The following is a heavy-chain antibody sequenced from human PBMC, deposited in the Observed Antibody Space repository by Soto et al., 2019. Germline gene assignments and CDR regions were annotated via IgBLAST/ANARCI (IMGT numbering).Heavy chain of an antibody. CDR2: IIPIFGTA. Sequence: ASVKVSCKASGGTFSSYAISWVRQAPGQGLEWMGGIIPIFGTANYAQKFQGRVTITADESTSTAYMELSSLRSEDTAVYYCARWSYDFWSGYYYYYYMDVWGKGTTVTVS. D-gene: IGHD3-3*01. CDR3: ARWSYDFWSGYYYYYYMDV. CDR1: GGTFSSYA. V-gene: IGHV1-69*13. J-gene: IGHJ6*03.